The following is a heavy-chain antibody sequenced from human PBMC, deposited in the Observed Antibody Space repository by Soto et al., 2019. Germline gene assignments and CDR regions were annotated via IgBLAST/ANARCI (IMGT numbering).Heavy chain of an antibody. CDR3: ARTGWFGENFDY. V-gene: IGHV4-59*01. D-gene: IGHD3-10*01. CDR2: IYYSGST. CDR1: GGSISSYY. Sequence: LSLTCTVSGGSISSYYWSWIRQPPGKGLEWIGYIYYSGSTNYNPSLKSRVTISVDTSKNQFSLKLSSVTAADTAVYYCARTGWFGENFDYSGQGTLVTVSS. J-gene: IGHJ4*02.